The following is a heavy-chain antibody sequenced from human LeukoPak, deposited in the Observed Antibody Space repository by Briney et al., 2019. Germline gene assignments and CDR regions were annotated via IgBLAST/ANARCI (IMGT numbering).Heavy chain of an antibody. CDR3: VRRSIKVAATFPPYYYYGMDV. CDR1: GGTFSSYA. CDR2: IIPIFGTA. Sequence: SVKVSCKASGGTFSSYAISWVRQAPGQGLEWMGGIIPIFGTANYAQKFQGRVTITADESTSTAYMELSSLRSEDTAVYYCVRRSIKVAATFPPYYYYGMDVWGQGTAVTVSS. D-gene: IGHD2-15*01. V-gene: IGHV1-69*13. J-gene: IGHJ6*02.